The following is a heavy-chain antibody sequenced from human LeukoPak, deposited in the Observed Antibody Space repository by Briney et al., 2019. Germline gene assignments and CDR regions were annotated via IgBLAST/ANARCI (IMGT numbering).Heavy chain of an antibody. CDR3: ARDYSGGGLDY. CDR1: GINFSSYT. J-gene: IGHJ4*02. CDR2: ISFDGTTK. Sequence: GRSLRLSCAASGINFSSYTMHWVRRAPGKGLQYVAVISFDGTTKLCADAVRGRFTISRDNSKNTLYLQVDSLRTEDTAVYYCARDYSGGGLDYWGQGTLVTVSS. D-gene: IGHD3-10*01. V-gene: IGHV3-30*04.